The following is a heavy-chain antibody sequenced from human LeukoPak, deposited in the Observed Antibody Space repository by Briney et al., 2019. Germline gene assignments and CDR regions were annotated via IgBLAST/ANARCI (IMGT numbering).Heavy chain of an antibody. CDR1: GGSISSYY. D-gene: IGHD6-6*01. CDR3: ARQIRSSVDYYYGMDV. Sequence: PSETLSLTCTVSGGSISSYYWSWIRQPPGKGLEWIGYIYYSGSTNYNPSLKSRVTISVDTSKNQFSLKLSSVTAADTAVYYCARQIRSSVDYYYGMDVWGQGTTVTVSS. V-gene: IGHV4-59*01. CDR2: IYYSGST. J-gene: IGHJ6*02.